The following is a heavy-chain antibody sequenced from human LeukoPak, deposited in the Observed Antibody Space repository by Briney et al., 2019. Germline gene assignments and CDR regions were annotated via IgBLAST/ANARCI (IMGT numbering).Heavy chain of an antibody. Sequence: PXRSLXLSCAASGFTFSSYGMHWVRQAPGKGLEWVAVISYDGSNKYYADSVKGRFTISRDNSKNTLYLQMNSLRAEDTAVYYCATGTLWLVDAFDIWGQGTMVTVSS. CDR1: GFTFSSYG. D-gene: IGHD6-19*01. CDR3: ATGTLWLVDAFDI. J-gene: IGHJ3*02. V-gene: IGHV3-30*03. CDR2: ISYDGSNK.